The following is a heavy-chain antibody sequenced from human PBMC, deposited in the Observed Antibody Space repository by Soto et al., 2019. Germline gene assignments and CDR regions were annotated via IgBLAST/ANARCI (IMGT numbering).Heavy chain of an antibody. V-gene: IGHV4-59*01. CDR2: IYYSGST. D-gene: IGHD5-18*01. J-gene: IGHJ3*02. CDR1: GGSISSYY. Sequence: ETLSLTCTVSGGSISSYYWSWIRQPPGKGLEWIGYIYYSGSTNYNPSLKSRVTISVDTSKNQFSLKLSSVTAADTAVYYCAGGGYSYGYRGAFDIWGQGTMVTVSS. CDR3: AGGGYSYGYRGAFDI.